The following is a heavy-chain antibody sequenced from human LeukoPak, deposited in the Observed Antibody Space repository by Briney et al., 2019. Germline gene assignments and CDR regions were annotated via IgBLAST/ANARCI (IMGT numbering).Heavy chain of an antibody. CDR3: ARDEIYGGYFPDV. CDR2: IYSSGST. D-gene: IGHD4-23*01. J-gene: IGHJ6*02. CDR1: GGSISTGGYY. V-gene: IGHV4-31*03. Sequence: SQTLSLTCTVSGGSISTGGYYRSWIRQHPGKGLEWIGYIYSSGSTYYNPSLKSRVTISVDTSKNQFSLRLSSVTDADAAVYYCARDEIYGGYFPDVWGQGTTVTVSS.